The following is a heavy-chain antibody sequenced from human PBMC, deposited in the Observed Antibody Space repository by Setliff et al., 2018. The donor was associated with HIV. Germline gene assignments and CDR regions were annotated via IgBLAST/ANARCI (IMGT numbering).Heavy chain of an antibody. D-gene: IGHD5-18*01. CDR1: GYSFTRYY. J-gene: IGHJ6*02. Sequence: ASVKVSCKASGYSFTRYYMHWVRQAPGQGLEWMGITHPSGGSPNYAQKFQGRVTMTRDTSPNTAYMELRSLTPDDTAVYYCARGRYNSRIDVWGQGTTVTVSS. CDR2: THPSGGSP. CDR3: ARGRYNSRIDV. V-gene: IGHV1-46*01.